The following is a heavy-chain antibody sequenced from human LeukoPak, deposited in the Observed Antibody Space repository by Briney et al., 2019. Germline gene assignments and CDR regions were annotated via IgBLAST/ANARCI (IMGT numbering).Heavy chain of an antibody. J-gene: IGHJ3*02. CDR1: GGSIRSYY. CDR3: ARDLDVYYDSSGYYHGSAFDI. CDR2: IYYSGST. D-gene: IGHD3-22*01. Sequence: SETLSLTCTVSGGSIRSYYWSWIRQPPGKGLEWIGYIYYSGSTNYNPSLKSRVTISVDTSKNQFSLKLSSVTAADTAVYYCARDLDVYYDSSGYYHGSAFDIWGQGTMVTVSS. V-gene: IGHV4-59*01.